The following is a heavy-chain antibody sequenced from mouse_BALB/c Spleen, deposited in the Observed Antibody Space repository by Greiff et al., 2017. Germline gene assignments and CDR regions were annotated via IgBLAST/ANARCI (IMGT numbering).Heavy chain of an antibody. CDR2: IWGGGST. J-gene: IGHJ4*01. D-gene: IGHD2-1*01. CDR3: AYHGGGNYAARAMDY. Sequence: VQLQQSGPGLVAPSQSLSITCTVSGFSLTDYGVSWIRQPPGKGLEWLGVIWGGGSTYYNSALTSRLSISKDNSKSQVFLKMNSLHTDDTAMYYRAYHGGGNYAARAMDYWGQGTSVTVSS. V-gene: IGHV2-6-5*01. CDR1: GFSLTDYG.